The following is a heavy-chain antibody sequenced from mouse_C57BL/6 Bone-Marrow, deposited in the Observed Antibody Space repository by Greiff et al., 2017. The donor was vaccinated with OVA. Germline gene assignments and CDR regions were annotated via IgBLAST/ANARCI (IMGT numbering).Heavy chain of an antibody. V-gene: IGHV1-22*01. Sequence: EVQLQQSGPELVKPGASVKISCKASGYTFTDYNMHWVKQSHGKSLEWIGYINPNNGGTSYNQKFKGKATLTVNKSSSTAYMELRSLTSEDSAVYYCARGRTGTVDYWGQGTTLTVSS. CDR3: ARGRTGTVDY. D-gene: IGHD4-1*01. CDR2: INPNNGGT. CDR1: GYTFTDYN. J-gene: IGHJ2*01.